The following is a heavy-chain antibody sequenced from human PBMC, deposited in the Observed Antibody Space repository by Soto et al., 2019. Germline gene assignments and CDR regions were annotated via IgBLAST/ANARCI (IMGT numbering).Heavy chain of an antibody. D-gene: IGHD3-10*01. CDR2: ISAYNGNT. CDR3: ARDIGFGEYGY. CDR1: GYTFTSYG. Sequence: QVQLVQSGAEVKKPGASVKVSGKASGYTFTSYGISWVRQAPGQGLEWMGWISAYNGNTNYAQKLQGRVTMTTDTATSTAYMALRSLRSDVPAVDYCARDIGFGEYGYWGQGTLVTVSS. V-gene: IGHV1-18*01. J-gene: IGHJ4*02.